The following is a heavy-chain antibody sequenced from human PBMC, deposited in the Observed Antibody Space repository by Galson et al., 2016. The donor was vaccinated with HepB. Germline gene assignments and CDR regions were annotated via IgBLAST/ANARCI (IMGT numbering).Heavy chain of an antibody. Sequence: SVTLSRAASGSTFRHNWMSWLRQAPGYALEWVANINQDGSEKYYVDSVKGRFTISRDNAKNSLYLQLNSLRVEDTAVEYCSRARSWGWDYFDNWGQGTLVTVSS. D-gene: IGHD3-16*01. CDR1: GSTFRHNW. CDR3: SRARSWGWDYFDN. V-gene: IGHV3-7*03. CDR2: INQDGSEK. J-gene: IGHJ4*01.